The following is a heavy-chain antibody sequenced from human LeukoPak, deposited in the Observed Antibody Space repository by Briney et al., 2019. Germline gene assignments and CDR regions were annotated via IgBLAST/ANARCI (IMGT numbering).Heavy chain of an antibody. J-gene: IGHJ4*02. CDR3: ARLEEGSGWYRWGYYFDY. D-gene: IGHD6-19*01. CDR2: INHSGST. V-gene: IGHV4-34*01. Sequence: SETLSLTCAVYGGSFSGYYWSWIRQPPGKGLEWIGEINHSGSTNYNPSLKSRVTISVDMSKNQFSLKLSSVTAADTAVYYCARLEEGSGWYRWGYYFDYWGQGTLVTVSS. CDR1: GGSFSGYY.